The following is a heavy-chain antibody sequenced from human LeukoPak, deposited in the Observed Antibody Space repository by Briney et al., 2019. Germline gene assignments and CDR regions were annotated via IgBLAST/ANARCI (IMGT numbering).Heavy chain of an antibody. CDR3: ARHPFSDGFDF. CDR2: IFQTGHS. CDR1: GGSISGYS. J-gene: IGHJ3*01. V-gene: IGHV4-59*08. Sequence: SETLSLTCTVSGGSISGYSWSWVRQPPGKGLEWIGYIFQTGHSNYNPSLKGRVTISVDTSKNQLSLKLYSVTVADTAIYYCARHPFSDGFDFWGQGTMVTVSS.